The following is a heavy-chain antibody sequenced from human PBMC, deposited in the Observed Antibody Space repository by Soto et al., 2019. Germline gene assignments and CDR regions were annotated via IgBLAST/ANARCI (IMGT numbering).Heavy chain of an antibody. Sequence: GGSLRLSCAASGFTFSNYWMHWVRQAPGKGLVWVSRINIDGSGTTYADSVKGRFTISRDNAKSTLYLQMNSLRAEDTAVYYCATLNSFGSDYWGRGTLVTVSS. CDR1: GFTFSNYW. CDR3: ATLNSFGSDY. J-gene: IGHJ4*02. CDR2: INIDGSGT. V-gene: IGHV3-74*03. D-gene: IGHD5-18*01.